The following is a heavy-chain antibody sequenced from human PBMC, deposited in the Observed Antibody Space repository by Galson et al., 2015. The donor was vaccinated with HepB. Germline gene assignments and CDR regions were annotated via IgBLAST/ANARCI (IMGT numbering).Heavy chain of an antibody. V-gene: IGHV3-23*01. Sequence: SLRLSCAASGFTFSSYAMSWVRQAPGKGLEWVSAISGSGGSTYYANSVKGRFTISRDNSKNTLYLQMNSLRAEDTAVYYCAKDRGAGGSYEGSFDYWGQGTLVTVSS. D-gene: IGHD1-26*01. CDR1: GFTFSSYA. CDR2: ISGSGGST. CDR3: AKDRGAGGSYEGSFDY. J-gene: IGHJ4*02.